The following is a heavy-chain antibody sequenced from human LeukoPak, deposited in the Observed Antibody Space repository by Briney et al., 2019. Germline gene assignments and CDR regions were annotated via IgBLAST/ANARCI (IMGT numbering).Heavy chain of an antibody. CDR2: IGTAGDT. V-gene: IGHV3-13*01. J-gene: IGHJ3*02. CDR3: ARGSVAGNHAFDI. D-gene: IGHD6-19*01. Sequence: GGSLRLSCAASGFTFSGYDMHWVRQATGKGLEWVSGIGTAGDTYYRGSVKGRFTISRENAKNSLYFQMNSLRAGDTAVYYCARGSVAGNHAFDIWGQGTVVTDSS. CDR1: GFTFSGYD.